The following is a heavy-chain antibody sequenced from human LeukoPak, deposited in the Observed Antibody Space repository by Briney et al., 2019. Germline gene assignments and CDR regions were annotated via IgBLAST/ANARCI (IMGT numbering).Heavy chain of an antibody. CDR1: GFTFTSSA. J-gene: IGHJ4*02. CDR2: IVVGSRNT. CDR3: AAIPPLDSSGYYYDY. V-gene: IGHV1-58*02. Sequence: GTSVKVSCKASGFTFTSSAMQWVRQARGQRLEGIGWIVVGSRNTNYAQKFQERVTITRDMSTSTAYMELSSLRSEDTAVYYCAAIPPLDSSGYYYDYWGQGTLVTVSS. D-gene: IGHD3-22*01.